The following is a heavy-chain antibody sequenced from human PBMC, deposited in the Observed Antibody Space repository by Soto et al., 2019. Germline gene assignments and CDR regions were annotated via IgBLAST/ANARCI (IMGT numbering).Heavy chain of an antibody. V-gene: IGHV3-21*01. CDR3: ARVHPRGIAAAEWGY. CDR1: GFTFSSYS. D-gene: IGHD6-13*01. J-gene: IGHJ4*02. CDR2: ISSSSSYI. Sequence: PGGSLRLSCAASGFTFSSYSMNWVRQAPGKGLEWVSSISSSSSYIYYADSVKGRFTISRDNAKNSLYLQMNSLRAEDTAVYYCARVHPRGIAAAEWGYWGQGTLVTVSS.